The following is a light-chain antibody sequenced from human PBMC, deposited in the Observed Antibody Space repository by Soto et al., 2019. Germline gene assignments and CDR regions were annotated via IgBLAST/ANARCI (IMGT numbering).Light chain of an antibody. CDR1: SSDVGVYHY. V-gene: IGLV2-11*01. Sequence: QSALTQHRSVSGSPGHSVTISCTGTSSDVGVYHYVSWYQQHPRKAPKLLIYDVASRPSGVPDRFSGSKSGNTASLTISGLQAEDEADYYCSSYGGSYTVVFGGGTKLTVL. CDR2: DVA. CDR3: SSYGGSYTVV. J-gene: IGLJ2*01.